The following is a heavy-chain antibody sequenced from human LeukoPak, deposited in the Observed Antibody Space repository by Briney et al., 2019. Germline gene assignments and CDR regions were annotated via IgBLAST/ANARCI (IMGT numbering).Heavy chain of an antibody. V-gene: IGHV1-46*01. CDR2: ISPTGSST. CDR1: GFTFTNHY. Sequence: ASVKVSCKASGFTFTNHYMHWVRQAPGQGLEWMGLISPTGSSTNYAQKFRGRVTMTRDTSTTTVYMELSSLRSEDTAVYYCAREESGGYFDYWGQGTLVTVSS. D-gene: IGHD2-8*02. CDR3: AREESGGYFDY. J-gene: IGHJ4*02.